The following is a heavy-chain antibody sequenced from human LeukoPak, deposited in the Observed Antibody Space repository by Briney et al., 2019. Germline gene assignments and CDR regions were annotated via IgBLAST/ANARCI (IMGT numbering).Heavy chain of an antibody. CDR2: VSGGGGST. CDR1: GFTFSSYA. CDR3: AKLLTSGWRPIDY. V-gene: IGHV3-23*01. J-gene: IGHJ4*02. Sequence: GGSLRLSCAASGFTFSSYAMSWVRQAPGKGLEWVSSVSGGGGSTYYADSVKGRFTISRDNSKNTLYVQMNSLRAEDTAVYYCAKLLTSGWRPIDYWGQGTLVTVSS. D-gene: IGHD6-19*01.